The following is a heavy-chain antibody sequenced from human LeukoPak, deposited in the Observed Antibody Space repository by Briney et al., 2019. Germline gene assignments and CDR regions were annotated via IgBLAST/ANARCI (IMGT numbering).Heavy chain of an antibody. J-gene: IGHJ4*02. D-gene: IGHD6-19*01. CDR1: GFTFSSYA. Sequence: GGSLRLSCAASGFTFSSYAMSWVRQAPGKGLEWVSAVSGSAGSTYYADSVKGRFTISRDNSKNTLYLQMNSLRAEDTAVYYCARGVRIAVAGYIDYWGQGTLVTVSS. CDR3: ARGVRIAVAGYIDY. CDR2: VSGSAGST. V-gene: IGHV3-23*01.